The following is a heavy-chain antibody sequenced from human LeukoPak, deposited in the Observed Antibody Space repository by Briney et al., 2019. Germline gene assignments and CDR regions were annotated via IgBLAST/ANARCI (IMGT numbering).Heavy chain of an antibody. CDR2: INHSGST. CDR3: ARGRRIWKDSRNYFDY. D-gene: IGHD3-22*01. Sequence: SETLSLTCAVYGGSFSGYYWSWIRQPPGKGLEWIGEINHSGSTNYNPSLKSRVTISVDTSKNQFSLKLSSVTAADTAVYYCARGRRIWKDSRNYFDYWGQGTMVTVSS. J-gene: IGHJ4*03. V-gene: IGHV4-34*01. CDR1: GGSFSGYY.